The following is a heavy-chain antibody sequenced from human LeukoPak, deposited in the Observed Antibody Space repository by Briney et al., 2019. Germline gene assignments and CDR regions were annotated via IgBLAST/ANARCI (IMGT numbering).Heavy chain of an antibody. CDR3: ALAGATIRGPYYYYYYGMDV. CDR2: INPNSGGT. D-gene: IGHD5-12*01. Sequence: ASVKVSCKASGYTFTGYYMHWVRQAPGQGLEWMGWINPNSGGTNYAQKFQGRVTMTRDTSISTAYMELSRLRSDDTAVYYCALAGATIRGPYYYYYYGMDVWGQGTTVTVSS. V-gene: IGHV1-2*02. CDR1: GYTFTGYY. J-gene: IGHJ6*02.